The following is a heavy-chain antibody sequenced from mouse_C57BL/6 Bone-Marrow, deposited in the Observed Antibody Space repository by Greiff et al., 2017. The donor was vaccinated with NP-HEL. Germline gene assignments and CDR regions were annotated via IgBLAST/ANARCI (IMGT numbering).Heavy chain of an antibody. CDR2: INPNNGGT. D-gene: IGHD2-4*01. V-gene: IGHV1-26*01. Sequence: VQLQQSGPELVKPGASVKLSCKASGYTFTDYSMNWVKQSPGKSLEWIGDINPNNGGTSYNQKFKGKATLTVDKSSSTAYMELRSLTSEDSAVYYGAREGNDYDDYFDYWGQGTTLTVSS. CDR3: AREGNDYDDYFDY. CDR1: GYTFTDYS. J-gene: IGHJ2*01.